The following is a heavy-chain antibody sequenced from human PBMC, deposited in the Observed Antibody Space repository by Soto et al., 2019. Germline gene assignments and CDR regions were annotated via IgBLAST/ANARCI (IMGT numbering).Heavy chain of an antibody. CDR2: IDYRGTI. Sequence: SETLSLTCIVSGGSIATSSYFWAWIRRPPGKGLEWIGSIDYRGTIYNNPSLKSRVTISVDTSKNHFSLKLDSVTAADTALYYCSRRAPEGFDPWGQGTLVTVSS. J-gene: IGHJ5*02. V-gene: IGHV4-39*02. CDR1: GGSIATSSYF. CDR3: SRRAPEGFDP.